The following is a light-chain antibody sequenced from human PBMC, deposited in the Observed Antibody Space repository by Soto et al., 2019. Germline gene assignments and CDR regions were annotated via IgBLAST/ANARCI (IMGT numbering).Light chain of an antibody. CDR3: SSYTDRRTTI. J-gene: IGLJ2*01. Sequence: QSVLNQPASESGSPGQSITISCTGTSSDVGGYNYVSWYQQHPGKAPKLMVYDVTKRPSGVSYRFSGSKSGNTASLTISGLQAEDEADYYCSSYTDRRTTIFGGGTKVTVL. CDR2: DVT. V-gene: IGLV2-14*01. CDR1: SSDVGGYNY.